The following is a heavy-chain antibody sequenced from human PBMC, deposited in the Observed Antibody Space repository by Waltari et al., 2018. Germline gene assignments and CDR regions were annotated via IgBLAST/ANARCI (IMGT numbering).Heavy chain of an antibody. J-gene: IGHJ6*02. V-gene: IGHV4-59*11. CDR2: IYYSGST. CDR1: GGSISSHY. Sequence: QVQLQESGPGLVKPSETLSLTCTVSGGSISSHYWSWIRQPPGKGLEWIGYIYYSGSTNYNPSLKSRVTISVDTSKNQFSLKLSSVTAADTAVYYCARGGTSMASYYYYYGMDVWGQGTTVTGS. D-gene: IGHD6-6*01. CDR3: ARGGTSMASYYYYYGMDV.